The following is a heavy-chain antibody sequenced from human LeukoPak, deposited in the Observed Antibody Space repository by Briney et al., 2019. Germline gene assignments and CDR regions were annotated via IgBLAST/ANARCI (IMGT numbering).Heavy chain of an antibody. Sequence: GGSLTLSCEASGFTFRHYWMHWIRQAPGKGLEWVSIINTDTRGTYYADSVKGRFTISRDNAKNTLYLQMNSLRAEDTAVYYCARAGAYHFDNWGQGTLVTVSS. D-gene: IGHD3-16*01. CDR1: GFTFRHYW. CDR2: INTDTRGT. J-gene: IGHJ4*02. CDR3: ARAGAYHFDN. V-gene: IGHV3-74*01.